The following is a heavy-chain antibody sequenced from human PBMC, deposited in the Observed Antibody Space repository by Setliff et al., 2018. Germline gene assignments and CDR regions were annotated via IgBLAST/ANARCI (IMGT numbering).Heavy chain of an antibody. V-gene: IGHV1-2*04. Sequence: ASVKVSCKASGYTFTGYYMHWVRQAPGQGLEWMGWINPKTGGTNLAQKFQGWVPMTRDTSITTAYMELSRLTSDDMAVYFCARSDHLVVDGFDVWGQGTMVTVSS. J-gene: IGHJ3*01. CDR1: GYTFTGYY. CDR3: ARSDHLVVDGFDV. CDR2: INPKTGGT. D-gene: IGHD3-16*01.